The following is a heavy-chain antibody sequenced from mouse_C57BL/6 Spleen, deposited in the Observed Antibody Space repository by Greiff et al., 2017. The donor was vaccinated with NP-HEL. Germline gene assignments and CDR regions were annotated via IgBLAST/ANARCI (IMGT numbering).Heavy chain of an antibody. CDR3: AGSNSLAY. Sequence: EVKLMESGGGLVKPGGSLKLSCAASGFTFSDYGMPWVRQAPEKGLEWVAYISSGSSSIYYADTVKGRFTISRDNAKNTLFLQMTSLRSEDTAMYYCAGSNSLAYWGQGTLVTVSA. CDR2: ISSGSSSI. D-gene: IGHD2-5*01. CDR1: GFTFSDYG. V-gene: IGHV5-17*01. J-gene: IGHJ3*01.